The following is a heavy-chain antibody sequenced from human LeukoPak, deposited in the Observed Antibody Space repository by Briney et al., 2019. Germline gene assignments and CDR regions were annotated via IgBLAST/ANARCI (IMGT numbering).Heavy chain of an antibody. CDR1: GCSISSYY. Sequence: SETLSLTCTVSGCSISSYYWSWIRQPPGKGLEWIGYIYYSGSTNYNPSLKSRVTISVDTSKNQFSLKLSSVTAADTAVYYCATTRTFGGVIGYWGQGTLVTVSS. CDR3: ATTRTFGGVIGY. V-gene: IGHV4-59*08. J-gene: IGHJ4*02. D-gene: IGHD3-16*02. CDR2: IYYSGST.